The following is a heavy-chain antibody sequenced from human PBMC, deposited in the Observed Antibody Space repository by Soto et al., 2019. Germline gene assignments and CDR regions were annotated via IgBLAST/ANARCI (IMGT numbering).Heavy chain of an antibody. Sequence: GSLRLSYAASGFTFSTYAMHWVRQAPGKGLEWVAVISYDVSNKYYADSVKGRFTISRDNSKNTLYLQMNSLRVEDTAVYYCARAELLLYAFDIWGQGTMVTV. CDR2: ISYDVSNK. CDR3: ARAELLLYAFDI. CDR1: GFTFSTYA. J-gene: IGHJ3*02. D-gene: IGHD2-15*01. V-gene: IGHV3-30-3*01.